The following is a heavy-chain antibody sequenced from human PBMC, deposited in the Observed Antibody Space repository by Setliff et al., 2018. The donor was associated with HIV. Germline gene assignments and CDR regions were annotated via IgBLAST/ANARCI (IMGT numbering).Heavy chain of an antibody. CDR1: GYTFTDYY. V-gene: IGHV1-2*02. J-gene: IGHJ6*03. CDR3: ARAAYYDSRDFSDYYYMDV. D-gene: IGHD3-22*01. Sequence: ASVKVSCKASGYTFTDYYIHWVRQAPGQGLEWMGWINPNSGGTIFAQKFQGRVTMTRDTSITTVYLELNDLRSDDTAVYYCARAAYYDSRDFSDYYYMDVWGTGTTVTVSS. CDR2: INPNSGGT.